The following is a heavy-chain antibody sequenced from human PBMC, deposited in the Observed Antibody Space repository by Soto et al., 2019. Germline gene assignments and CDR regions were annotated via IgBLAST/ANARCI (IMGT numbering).Heavy chain of an antibody. CDR2: IYSSGNT. CDR3: ARGQRFSDWFDP. CDR1: GGTISGYY. Sequence: SETLSLTCAVYGGTISGYYWTWIRQPAGKGLEWIGRIYSSGNTKYNPSLQSRVTMSLDTSNNQFSLRLTSVTAADTAVYYCARGQRFSDWFDPWGQGTLVTVSS. V-gene: IGHV4-59*10. J-gene: IGHJ5*02. D-gene: IGHD3-3*01.